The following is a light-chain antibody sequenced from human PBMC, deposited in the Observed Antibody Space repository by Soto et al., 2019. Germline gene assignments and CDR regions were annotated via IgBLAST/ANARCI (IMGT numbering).Light chain of an antibody. CDR1: QSVSSN. CDR2: GAS. Sequence: EIVMTQSPATLSVSPGERATLSCRASQSVSSNLAWYQQKPGQATRLLIYGASTRATGISARFSGSGPGTEFTLTISSLQSEDFAVYYCQQYNNWPPWTFGQWTKGEIK. J-gene: IGKJ1*01. V-gene: IGKV3-15*01. CDR3: QQYNNWPPWT.